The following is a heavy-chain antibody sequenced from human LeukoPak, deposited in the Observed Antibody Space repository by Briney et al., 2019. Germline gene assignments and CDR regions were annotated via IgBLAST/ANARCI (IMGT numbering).Heavy chain of an antibody. V-gene: IGHV1-8*03. J-gene: IGHJ6*03. CDR3: ARTGYCSSASCYTASRPYYYYYMDV. CDR1: GYAFTSYD. CDR2: MNPNSGNT. Sequence: GASVKVSCKASGYAFTSYDINWVRQATGQGLEWMGWMNPNSGNTGYAQKFQGRVTITRNTSISTAYMELSSLRSEDTAVYYCARTGYCSSASCYTASRPYYYYYMDVWGKGTTVTVSS. D-gene: IGHD2-2*02.